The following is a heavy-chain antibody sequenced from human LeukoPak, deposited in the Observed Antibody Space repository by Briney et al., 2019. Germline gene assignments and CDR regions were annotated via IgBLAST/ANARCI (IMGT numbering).Heavy chain of an antibody. J-gene: IGHJ4*02. D-gene: IGHD5-18*01. CDR3: AKDILDTAMGSDY. Sequence: GGSLRLSCAASGFTFDDYAMHRVRQAPGKGLEWVSLISGDGGSTYYAYSVKGRLTISRDNSKNSLYLQMNSLRTEDTALYYCAKDILDTAMGSDYWGQGTLVTVSS. CDR1: GFTFDDYA. V-gene: IGHV3-43*02. CDR2: ISGDGGST.